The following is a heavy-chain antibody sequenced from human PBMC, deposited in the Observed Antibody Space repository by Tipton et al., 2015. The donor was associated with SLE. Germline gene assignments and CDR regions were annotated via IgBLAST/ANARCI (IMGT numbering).Heavy chain of an antibody. CDR3: ARPVYYYDSSGYYPY. CDR2: IWYDGSNK. V-gene: IGHV3-33*01. D-gene: IGHD3-22*01. CDR1: GFTFSSYG. Sequence: SLRLSCAASGFTFSSYGMHWVRQAPGKGLEWVAVIWYDGSNKYYADSVKGRFTISRDNSKNTLYLQMNSLRAEDTAVYYCARPVYYYDSSGYYPYWGQGTLVTVSS. J-gene: IGHJ4*02.